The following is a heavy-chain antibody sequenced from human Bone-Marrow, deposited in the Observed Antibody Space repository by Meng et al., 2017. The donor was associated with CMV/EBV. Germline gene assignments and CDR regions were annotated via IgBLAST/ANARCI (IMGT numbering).Heavy chain of an antibody. D-gene: IGHD3-3*01. J-gene: IGHJ2*01. CDR2: IYYSGST. Sequence: SETLSLTCTVSGYSISSGYYWSWIRQPPGKGLEWIGYIYYSGSTNYNPSLKSRVTISVDTSKNQFSLKLSSVTAADTAVYYCARGGLGYDFWSGYYPIYWYFELWGRGTLVTVSS. V-gene: IGHV4-61*01. CDR3: ARGGLGYDFWSGYYPIYWYFEL. CDR1: GYSISSGYY.